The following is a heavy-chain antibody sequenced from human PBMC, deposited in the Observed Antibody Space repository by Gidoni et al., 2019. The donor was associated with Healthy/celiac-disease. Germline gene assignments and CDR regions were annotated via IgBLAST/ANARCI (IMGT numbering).Heavy chain of an antibody. D-gene: IGHD1-26*01. CDR2: ISYDGSNK. CDR3: ARGRTGAFDY. J-gene: IGHJ4*02. Sequence: QVQLVESGGGVVQPGRSLRLSCAASGFTFSSYAMHWVRQAPGKGLEWVAVISYDGSNKYYADSVKGRFTISRDNSKNTLYLQMNSLRAEDTAVYYCARGRTGAFDYWGQGTLVTVSS. CDR1: GFTFSSYA. V-gene: IGHV3-30-3*01.